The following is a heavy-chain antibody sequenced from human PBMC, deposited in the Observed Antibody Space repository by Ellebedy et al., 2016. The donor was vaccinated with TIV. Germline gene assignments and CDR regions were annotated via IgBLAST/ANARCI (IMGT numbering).Heavy chain of an antibody. Sequence: GESLKISCAASGFTVSTNYMSWVRQAPGKGLEWVSIIYSGGSTYYTNSVKGRFTISRDNSKNTLYLQMNSLRAEDTAVYYCAKDGSSGYHGWGQGTLVTVSS. V-gene: IGHV3-53*01. J-gene: IGHJ4*02. CDR2: IYSGGST. CDR1: GFTVSTNY. D-gene: IGHD3-22*01. CDR3: AKDGSSGYHG.